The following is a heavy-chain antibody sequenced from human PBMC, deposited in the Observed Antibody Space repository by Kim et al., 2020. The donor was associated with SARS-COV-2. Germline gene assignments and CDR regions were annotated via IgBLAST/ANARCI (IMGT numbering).Heavy chain of an antibody. CDR2: INHSGST. J-gene: IGHJ5*02. D-gene: IGHD6-13*01. Sequence: SETLSLTCAVYGGSFSGYYWSWIRQPPGKGLEWVGEINHSGSTNYNPALKSRGTISVDTSKNQSSLKLSSVTAAETAVYYCASPSQSIAAAGKYWFDPWGQGTLVTVSS. CDR3: ASPSQSIAAAGKYWFDP. CDR1: GGSFSGYY. V-gene: IGHV4-34*01.